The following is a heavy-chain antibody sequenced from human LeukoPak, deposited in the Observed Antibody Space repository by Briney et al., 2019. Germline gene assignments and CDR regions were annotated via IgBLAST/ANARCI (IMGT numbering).Heavy chain of an antibody. V-gene: IGHV4-34*01. Sequence: SETLSLTCAVYGGSFSGYYWSWIRQPPGKGLEWIGEINHSGSTNYNPSLKSRVTISVDTSKNQFSLKLSSVTAADTAVYYCARVAYCSSTSCYEPFDYWGQGTLVTVSS. CDR1: GGSFSGYY. CDR2: INHSGST. J-gene: IGHJ4*02. D-gene: IGHD2-2*01. CDR3: ARVAYCSSTSCYEPFDY.